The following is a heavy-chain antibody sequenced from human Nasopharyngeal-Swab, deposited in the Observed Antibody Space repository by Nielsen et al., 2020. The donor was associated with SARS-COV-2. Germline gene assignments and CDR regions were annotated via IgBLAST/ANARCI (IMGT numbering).Heavy chain of an antibody. V-gene: IGHV3-30-3*01. D-gene: IGHD2-15*01. J-gene: IGHJ4*02. CDR1: GFTFSSYA. CDR3: ARGADTVVVVAANGPDY. CDR2: ISYDGSNK. Sequence: GGSLRLSCAASGFTFSSYAMHWVRQAPGKGLEWVAVISYDGSNKYYADSVKGRFTISRDNSKNTLYLQMNSLRAEDTAVYYCARGADTVVVVAANGPDYWGQGTLVTVSS.